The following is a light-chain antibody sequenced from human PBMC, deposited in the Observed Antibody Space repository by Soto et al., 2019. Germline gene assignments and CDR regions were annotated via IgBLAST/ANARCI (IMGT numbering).Light chain of an antibody. V-gene: IGKV3-15*01. J-gene: IGKJ1*01. CDR2: GSS. Sequence: EIVMTQSPATLSVSPGERATLSCSASQSVSSNSAWYQQRAGKAPRLLIYGSSTRATGIPARFSGSGSGTDFTLTISSLSSEDVAIYYCHHYNNWPETFGQGTKVDIK. CDR3: HHYNNWPET. CDR1: QSVSSN.